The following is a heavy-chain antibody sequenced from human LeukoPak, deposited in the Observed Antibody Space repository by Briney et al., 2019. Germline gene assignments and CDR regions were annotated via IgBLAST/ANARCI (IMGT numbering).Heavy chain of an antibody. J-gene: IGHJ5*02. Sequence: SQTLPLTCTVSGGSISSGGYYWSWIRQHPGKGLEWIGYIYYSGSTYYNPSLKSRVTISVDTSKNQFSLKLSSVTAADTAVYYCARDRLSSWFDPWGQGTLVTVSS. CDR3: ARDRLSSWFDP. CDR1: GGSISSGGYY. CDR2: IYYSGST. D-gene: IGHD1-26*01. V-gene: IGHV4-31*03.